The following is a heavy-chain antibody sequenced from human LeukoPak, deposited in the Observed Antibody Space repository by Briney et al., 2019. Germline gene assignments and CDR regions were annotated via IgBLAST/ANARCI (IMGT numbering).Heavy chain of an antibody. Sequence: GGSLRLSCAASGFSVSSNYMTWVRQAPGKGLEWVSIIYSDYSGGSTYYADSVKGRFTISRDNSKNMLYLQMNSLRAEDTAVYSCARSYSNHLFGMDVWGQGTTVTVSS. CDR3: ARSYSNHLFGMDV. CDR1: GFSVSSNY. D-gene: IGHD4-11*01. V-gene: IGHV3-53*01. J-gene: IGHJ6*02. CDR2: IYSDYSGGST.